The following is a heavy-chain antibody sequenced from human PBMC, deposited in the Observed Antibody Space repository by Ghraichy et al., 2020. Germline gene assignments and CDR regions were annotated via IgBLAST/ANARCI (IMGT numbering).Heavy chain of an antibody. D-gene: IGHD6-25*01. CDR2: IKEDGSEK. J-gene: IGHJ4*02. CDR3: VRTYSSATDYFDY. Sequence: GGSLRLSCAASGFPFNTYWMSWVRQAPGKGLEWLAIIKEDGSEKYYVDSVKGRFAISRDNAKTSLYLQMNSLRVEDTALYYCVRTYSSATDYFDYWGQGTLVTVSS. V-gene: IGHV3-7*01. CDR1: GFPFNTYW.